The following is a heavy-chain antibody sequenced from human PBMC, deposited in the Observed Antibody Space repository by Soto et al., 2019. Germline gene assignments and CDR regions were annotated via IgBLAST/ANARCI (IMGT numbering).Heavy chain of an antibody. V-gene: IGHV1-18*01. Sequence: QVQLVQSGAEVKKPGASVKVSCKASGYTFTSYGISWVRQAPGQGLEWMGWISAYNGNTNYAQKLQGRVPMTTDTSTSPAYRELRSLRSDDTAVYYCARDPYYYDSSGYYGGTLDYWGQGTLVTVSS. D-gene: IGHD3-22*01. CDR1: GYTFTSYG. J-gene: IGHJ4*02. CDR3: ARDPYYYDSSGYYGGTLDY. CDR2: ISAYNGNT.